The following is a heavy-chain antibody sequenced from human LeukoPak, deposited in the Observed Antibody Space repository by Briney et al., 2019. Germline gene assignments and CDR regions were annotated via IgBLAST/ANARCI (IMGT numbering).Heavy chain of an antibody. J-gene: IGHJ6*03. CDR1: GYTFTSYD. V-gene: IGHV1-8*03. Sequence: ASVKVSCKASGYTFTSYDINWVRQATGQGLEWMGWMDPNSGNTGYAQKFQGRVTITRNTSIGTAYMELSSLRSEDTAVYYCARGLTGTLYYYYMDVWGKGTTVTVSS. D-gene: IGHD1-1*01. CDR2: MDPNSGNT. CDR3: ARGLTGTLYYYYMDV.